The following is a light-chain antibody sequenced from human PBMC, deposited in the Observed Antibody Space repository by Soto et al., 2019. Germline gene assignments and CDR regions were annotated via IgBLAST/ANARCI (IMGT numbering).Light chain of an antibody. Sequence: DIQMTQSPSTLSASVGERVTITCRASQSVSTWLAWYQQKPGKAPNLLIYDVSSLESGVPSRFSGSGSGTEFTLTISSLQPDDFATYYCQQYNSYWTFGQGTKVDIK. CDR1: QSVSTW. CDR3: QQYNSYWT. CDR2: DVS. J-gene: IGKJ1*01. V-gene: IGKV1-5*01.